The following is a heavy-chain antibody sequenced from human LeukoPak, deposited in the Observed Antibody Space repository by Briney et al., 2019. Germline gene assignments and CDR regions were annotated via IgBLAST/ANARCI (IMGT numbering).Heavy chain of an antibody. CDR3: AKDPVTMIVVVIPYYFDY. Sequence: PGGSLRLSCAASGFTFSSYAMSWVSQAPGKGLEWVSAISGGGGSTYYADSVKGRFTISRDNSKNTLYLQMNSLRAEDTAVYYCAKDPVTMIVVVIPYYFDYWGQGTLVTVSS. J-gene: IGHJ4*02. V-gene: IGHV3-23*01. D-gene: IGHD3-22*01. CDR1: GFTFSSYA. CDR2: ISGGGGST.